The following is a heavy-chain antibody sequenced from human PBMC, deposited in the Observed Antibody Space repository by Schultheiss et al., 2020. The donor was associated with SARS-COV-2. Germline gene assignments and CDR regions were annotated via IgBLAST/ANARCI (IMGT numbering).Heavy chain of an antibody. CDR3: ATVLGIPYNWFDP. CDR1: GYTFTDYY. D-gene: IGHD2/OR15-2a*01. Sequence: SVKVSCKASGYTFTDYYVHWVRQAPGQGLEWMGGILPIFTTPNYAQKFQGRVTITADESTNTAYMELSSLRSEDTAVYYCATVLGIPYNWFDPWGQGTLVTVSS. J-gene: IGHJ5*02. CDR2: ILPIFTTP. V-gene: IGHV1-69*13.